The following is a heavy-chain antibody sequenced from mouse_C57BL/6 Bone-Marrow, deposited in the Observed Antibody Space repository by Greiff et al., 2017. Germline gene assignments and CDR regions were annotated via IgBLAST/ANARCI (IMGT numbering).Heavy chain of an antibody. CDR2: IDPSDSET. CDR1: GYTFTSYW. V-gene: IGHV1-52*01. CDR3: ARGGRSRHGDFEV. J-gene: IGHJ1*03. D-gene: IGHD1-1*01. Sequence: QVQLQQPGAELVRPGSSVKLSCKASGYTFTSYWMHWVKQRPIQGLEWIGNIDPSDSETHYNQKFKDKATLTVDKSSSTAYMQLSSLPSEDSAVYYGARGGRSRHGDFEVWGTGTTVTVSS.